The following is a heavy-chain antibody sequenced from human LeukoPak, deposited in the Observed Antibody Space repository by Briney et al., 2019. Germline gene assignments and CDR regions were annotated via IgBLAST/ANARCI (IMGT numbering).Heavy chain of an antibody. CDR2: IYYSGTT. Sequence: SETLSLTCTVSGSSISSYYWSWIRQPPGKGQEWIGYIYYSGTTNYNPSLQSRVTISVDTSKNQFSLKLTSVTAADTAVYYCARSYSRSSPYFDYWGQGRLVTVSS. V-gene: IGHV4-59*01. CDR1: GSSISSYY. CDR3: ARSYSRSSPYFDY. J-gene: IGHJ4*02. D-gene: IGHD6-6*01.